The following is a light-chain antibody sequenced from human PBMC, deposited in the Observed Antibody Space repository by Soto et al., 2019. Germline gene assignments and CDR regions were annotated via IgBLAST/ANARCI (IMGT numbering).Light chain of an antibody. CDR1: QSVSSNY. CDR2: GAS. J-gene: IGKJ1*01. V-gene: IGKV3-20*01. Sequence: ENVLTQFPGTLSLSPGERATLSCRASQSVSSNYLAWYQQKPGQAPRLLIYGASSRAAGIPDRFRGSGSGTDCTLTISRLEPEDFAVYYCQHFGSSPPWPFGQGTKVEMK. CDR3: QHFGSSPPWP.